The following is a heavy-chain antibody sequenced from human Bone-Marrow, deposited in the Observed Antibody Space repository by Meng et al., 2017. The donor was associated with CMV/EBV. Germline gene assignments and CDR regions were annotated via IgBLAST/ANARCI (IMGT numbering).Heavy chain of an antibody. V-gene: IGHV4-34*01. CDR2: INHGAYT. J-gene: IGHJ6*02. CDR1: GGSFSGYH. CDR3: ARIVGATTRWYYYYGMDV. D-gene: IGHD1-26*01. Sequence: SETLSLTCAVYGGSFSGYHWSWIRQSPGKGLEWIGEINHGAYTNYCPSLKSRVTISRDTSKNQFSLKLTSVTAADTAVYYCARIVGATTRWYYYYGMDVWGQGTTVTVSS.